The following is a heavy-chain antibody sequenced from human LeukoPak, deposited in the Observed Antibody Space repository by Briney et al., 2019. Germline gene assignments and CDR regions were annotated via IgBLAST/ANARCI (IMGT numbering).Heavy chain of an antibody. J-gene: IGHJ4*02. CDR1: GFTFDSFA. V-gene: IGHV3-23*01. CDR2: ISGTGGST. D-gene: IGHD5-12*01. CDR3: AKEAAYNGYDFDY. Sequence: PGGSLRLSCAASGFTFDSFAISWVRQASGKGLEWVSGISGTGGSTYYADSVKGRVSISRDNSKNILYLQMDSLRPEDTALYYCAKEAAYNGYDFDYWGQGAQVTVSA.